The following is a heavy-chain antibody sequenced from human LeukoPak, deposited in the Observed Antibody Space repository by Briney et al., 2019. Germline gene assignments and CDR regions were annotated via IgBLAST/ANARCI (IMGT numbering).Heavy chain of an antibody. CDR1: GGSFSGYY. CDR3: ARVSPGEGIDY. Sequence: SETLSLTCAVYGGSFSGYYWSWIRQPPGKGLEWIGEISHSGSTNYNPSLKSRVTISVDTSKNQFSLKLSSVTAADTAVYYCARVSPGEGIDYWGQGTLVTVSS. D-gene: IGHD3-10*01. CDR2: ISHSGST. V-gene: IGHV4-34*01. J-gene: IGHJ4*02.